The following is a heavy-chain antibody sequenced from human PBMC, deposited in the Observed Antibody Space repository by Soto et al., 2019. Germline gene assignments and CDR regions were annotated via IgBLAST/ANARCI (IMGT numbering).Heavy chain of an antibody. CDR2: IVGSSSTM. Sequence: GGSLRLSCAASGFTFSNYNMHWVRQAPGKGLEWVSYIVGSSSTMFYADSVKGRFTISRDNAKNSLYLQMNSLRAEDTAVYYCVRDPSSSSTSYFDYWGLGTLVTVSS. J-gene: IGHJ4*02. CDR1: GFTFSNYN. CDR3: VRDPSSSSTSYFDY. D-gene: IGHD6-6*01. V-gene: IGHV3-48*04.